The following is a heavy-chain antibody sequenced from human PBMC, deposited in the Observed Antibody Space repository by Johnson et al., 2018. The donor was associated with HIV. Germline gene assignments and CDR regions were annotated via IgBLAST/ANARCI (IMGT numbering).Heavy chain of an antibody. CDR1: GFTFRTYA. D-gene: IGHD4-11*01. V-gene: IGHV3-30-3*01. J-gene: IGHJ3*01. CDR2: LSYDGSKE. CDR3: ARDDDYSRVRAFDF. Sequence: QVQLMESGGGVVQPGRSLRLSCAFSGFTFRTYAMHWVRQAPGKGLEWVAVLSYDGSKEYYVDSVKGRFNLSRDSSKNTLYLQMNSLRAEDTAVYYCARDDDYSRVRAFDFWGQGTTVTVSS.